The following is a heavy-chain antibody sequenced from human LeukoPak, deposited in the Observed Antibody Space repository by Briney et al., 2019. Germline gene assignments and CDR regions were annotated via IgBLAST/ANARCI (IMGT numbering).Heavy chain of an antibody. D-gene: IGHD6-19*01. CDR3: ALTRGSGIAVASNFDY. CDR1: GFTFSSYG. Sequence: PGGSLRLSCAASGFTFSSYGMHWVRQAPGKGLEWVAVISYDGSNKYYADSVKGRFTISRDNSKNTLYLQMNSLRAEDTAVYYCALTRGSGIAVASNFDYWGQGTLVTVSS. V-gene: IGHV3-30*03. CDR2: ISYDGSNK. J-gene: IGHJ4*02.